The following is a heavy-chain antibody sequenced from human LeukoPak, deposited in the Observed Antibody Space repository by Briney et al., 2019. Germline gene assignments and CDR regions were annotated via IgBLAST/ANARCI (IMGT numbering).Heavy chain of an antibody. D-gene: IGHD4-17*01. J-gene: IGHJ4*02. CDR1: GFTFSSYA. Sequence: PGGSLRLSCAASGFTFSSYAMDWIGQTPGKGLEWVSGITTSDSTYYADSVKGRFTISRDNSKNTLFLQINSLTVEDTAVYYCAKPSGDYDYFDYWGQGALVTVSS. CDR2: ITTSDST. V-gene: IGHV3-23*01. CDR3: AKPSGDYDYFDY.